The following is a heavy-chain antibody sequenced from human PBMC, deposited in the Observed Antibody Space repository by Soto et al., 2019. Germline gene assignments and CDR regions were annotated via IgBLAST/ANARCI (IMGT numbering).Heavy chain of an antibody. CDR2: IWYDGRNK. J-gene: IGHJ3*02. Sequence: GGSLRLSCAASGFTFSSYGMHWVRQAPGKGLEWVAVIWYDGRNKYYAYSVNGRFTISRDNSKHTLHLQMHSQRAEDTGVYFCAKKAGYYPGGAFDIWGQGTMVTVSS. D-gene: IGHD3-9*01. CDR3: AKKAGYYPGGAFDI. V-gene: IGHV3-33*06. CDR1: GFTFSSYG.